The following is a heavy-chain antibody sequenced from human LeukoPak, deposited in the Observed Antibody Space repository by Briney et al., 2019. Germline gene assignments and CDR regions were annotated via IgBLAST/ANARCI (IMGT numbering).Heavy chain of an antibody. J-gene: IGHJ5*02. D-gene: IGHD6-13*01. CDR2: ISSSSSYI. CDR1: GFTFSSYS. V-gene: IGHV3-21*01. CDR3: ARDMEEQLFNWFDP. Sequence: GGSLRLSCAASGFTFSSYSMNWVRQAPGKGLEWVSSISSSSSYIYYADSVKGRFTTSRDNAKNSLYLQMNSLRAEDTAVYYCARDMEEQLFNWFDPWGQGTLVTVSS.